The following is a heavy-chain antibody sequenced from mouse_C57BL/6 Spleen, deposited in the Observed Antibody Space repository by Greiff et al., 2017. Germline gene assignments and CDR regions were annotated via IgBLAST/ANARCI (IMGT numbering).Heavy chain of an antibody. CDR2: IWTGGGT. CDR1: GFSLTSYA. D-gene: IGHD1-1*01. Sequence: VQLVESGPGLVAPSQSLSITCTVSGFSLTSYAISWVRQPPGKGLEWLGVIWTGGGTNYNSALKSRLSISKDNSKSQVFLKMNSLQTDDTARYYCARDYYGGSYWYFDVWGTGTTVTVSS. J-gene: IGHJ1*03. CDR3: ARDYYGGSYWYFDV. V-gene: IGHV2-9-1*01.